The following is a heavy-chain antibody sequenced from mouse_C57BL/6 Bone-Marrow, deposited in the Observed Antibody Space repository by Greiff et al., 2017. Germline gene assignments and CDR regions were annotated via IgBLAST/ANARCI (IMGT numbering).Heavy chain of an antibody. CDR3: ARPLLLHWYFDV. CDR1: GFTFSSYG. V-gene: IGHV5-6*01. J-gene: IGHJ1*03. D-gene: IGHD2-1*01. CDR2: ISSGGSYT. Sequence: DVHLVESGGDLVKPGGSLKLSCAASGFTFSSYGMSWVRQTPDKRLEWVATISSGGSYTYYPDSVKGRFTISRDNAKNTLYLQMSSLKSEDTAMYYCARPLLLHWYFDVWGTGTTVTVSS.